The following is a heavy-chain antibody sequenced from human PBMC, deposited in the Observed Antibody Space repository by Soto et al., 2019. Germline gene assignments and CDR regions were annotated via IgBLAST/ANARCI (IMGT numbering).Heavy chain of an antibody. D-gene: IGHD6-19*01. CDR2: ISAYNGDT. Sequence: QVQLVQSGAEVKKPGASVTVSCKASGYTFNSYGINWVRQAPGQGLEWMGWISAYNGDTNSAQKLQGRGTMTTDTATSTAYLGLRSLRSDDTAVYNCARGRYSSYWDFEYWGQGTLVTVSS. CDR3: ARGRYSSYWDFEY. V-gene: IGHV1-18*01. J-gene: IGHJ4*02. CDR1: GYTFNSYG.